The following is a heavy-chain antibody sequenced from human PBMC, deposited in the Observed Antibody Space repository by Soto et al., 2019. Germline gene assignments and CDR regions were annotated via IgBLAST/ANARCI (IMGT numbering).Heavy chain of an antibody. V-gene: IGHV3-74*01. CDR1: GFTFSSYW. Sequence: GGSLRLSCAASGFTFSSYWMHWVRQAPGKGLVWVSRINSDGSSTSYADSVKGRFTISRDNAKNTLYLQMNSLRAEDTAVYYCARVADYYDSSGVHYYYGMDVWGQGTTVTVSS. CDR2: INSDGSST. J-gene: IGHJ6*02. D-gene: IGHD3-22*01. CDR3: ARVADYYDSSGVHYYYGMDV.